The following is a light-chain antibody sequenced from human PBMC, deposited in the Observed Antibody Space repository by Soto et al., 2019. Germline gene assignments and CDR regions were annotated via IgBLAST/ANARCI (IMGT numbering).Light chain of an antibody. CDR3: NSFTDSSLYV. J-gene: IGLJ1*01. CDR1: SSDVGGYNY. CDR2: EVT. Sequence: QSVLTQPASVSGSSGQSITISCTGTSSDVGGYNYVSWYQQHPGKAPTLVIYEVTNRPSGVSNRFSGSKSGNTASLTISGLQAEDEADYYCNSFTDSSLYVFGTGTKVTV. V-gene: IGLV2-14*01.